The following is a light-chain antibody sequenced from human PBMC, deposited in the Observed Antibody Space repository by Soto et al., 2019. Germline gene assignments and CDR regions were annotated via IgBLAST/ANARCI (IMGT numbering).Light chain of an antibody. Sequence: QSALTQPASVSGSPGQSITISCTGTSSDVGGYNSVSWYQQHPGKAPKLILYDVTDRPSGASYRFSGSKSGNTASLTISGLQAADEADYFCSSFTSSMTNVFGSGTRSPS. CDR2: DVT. CDR1: SSDVGGYNS. V-gene: IGLV2-14*01. J-gene: IGLJ1*01. CDR3: SSFTSSMTNV.